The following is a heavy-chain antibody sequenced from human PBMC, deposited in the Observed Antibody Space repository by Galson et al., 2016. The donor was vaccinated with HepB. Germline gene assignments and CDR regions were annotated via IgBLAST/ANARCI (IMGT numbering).Heavy chain of an antibody. D-gene: IGHD3-3*01. CDR3: ARAHMSERLLGWLLTPYDAFDV. CDR2: TYYRSKWYT. Sequence: CAISGDSVSSNSAAWNWIRQSPSRGLEWLGRTYYRSKWYTDYAVSVKSRITINPDTSKNQFSLQLNSVTPEDPAVYFCARAHMSERLLGWLLTPYDAFDVWGLGTMVTVSS. V-gene: IGHV6-1*01. J-gene: IGHJ3*01. CDR1: GDSVSSNSAA.